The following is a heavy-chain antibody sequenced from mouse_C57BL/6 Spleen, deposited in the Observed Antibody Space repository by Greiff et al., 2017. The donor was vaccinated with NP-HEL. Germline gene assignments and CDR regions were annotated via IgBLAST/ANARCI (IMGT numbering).Heavy chain of an antibody. J-gene: IGHJ1*03. Sequence: VQLQQSGPELVKPGASVKISCKASGYTFTDYYMNWVKQSHGKSLEWIGDINPNNGGTSYNQKFKGKATLTVDKSSSTAYMELRSLTSEDSAVYYCARNWAYWYFDVWGTGTTVTVSS. CDR3: ARNWAYWYFDV. CDR1: GYTFTDYY. D-gene: IGHD4-1*01. V-gene: IGHV1-26*01. CDR2: INPNNGGT.